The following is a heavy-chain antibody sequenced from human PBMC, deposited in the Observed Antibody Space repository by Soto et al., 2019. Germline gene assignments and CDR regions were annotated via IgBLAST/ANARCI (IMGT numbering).Heavy chain of an antibody. CDR3: ARTGDSYSYFDL. CDR1: GFIFSNYS. J-gene: IGHJ2*01. Sequence: GGSLRLSCAASGFIFSNYSMNWVRQAPGKGLEWLSYISSSSRTILYADSVKGRFTISRDYAMNSLYLQMNSLRAEDTAVYYCARTGDSYSYFDLWGRGTLVTVSS. V-gene: IGHV3-48*01. D-gene: IGHD2-21*02. CDR2: ISSSSRTI.